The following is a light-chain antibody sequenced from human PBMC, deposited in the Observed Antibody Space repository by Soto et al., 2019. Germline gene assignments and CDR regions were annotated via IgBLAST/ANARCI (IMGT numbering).Light chain of an antibody. J-gene: IGLJ2*01. Sequence: QSLLTQPASVSASPGQSITISCTGTSSDVGAYNYVSWYQQPPGKAPTLIIYDVAVRPSGVSSRFSGSKSANTASLTISGLQAEDEGDYYCTSYTTSTIVAFGGGTK. CDR2: DVA. V-gene: IGLV2-14*01. CDR1: SSDVGAYNY. CDR3: TSYTTSTIVA.